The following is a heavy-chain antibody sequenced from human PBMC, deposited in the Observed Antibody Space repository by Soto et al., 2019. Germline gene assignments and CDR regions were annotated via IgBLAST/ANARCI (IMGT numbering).Heavy chain of an antibody. CDR2: IIPIFGTA. CDR3: ARKTSGQDAYYYYGMDV. D-gene: IGHD3-10*01. J-gene: IGHJ6*02. CDR1: GGTFSSYA. Sequence: QVQLVQSGAEVKKPGSSVKVSCKASGGTFSSYAISWVRQAPGQGLEWMGGIIPIFGTANYAQKFQSRVTITADESTSTAYMELSSLRSEDTAVYYCARKTSGQDAYYYYGMDVWGQGTTVTVSS. V-gene: IGHV1-69*12.